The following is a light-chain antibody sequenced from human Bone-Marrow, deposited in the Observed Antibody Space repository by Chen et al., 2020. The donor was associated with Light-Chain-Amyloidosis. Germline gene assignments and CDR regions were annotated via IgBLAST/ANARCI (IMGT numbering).Light chain of an antibody. CDR1: SSNIGAGND. V-gene: IGLV1-40*01. CDR3: QTYANATHV. CDR2: VNT. Sequence: QSVLTQPPSVSGAPGQKVTILCTGSSSNIGAGNDVHWYQQLPGTNPKILIYVNTNRLSGVPSRFSGSKSGTSASLVISGLQPDDEADYHCQTYANATHVFGTGTKVIVL. J-gene: IGLJ1*01.